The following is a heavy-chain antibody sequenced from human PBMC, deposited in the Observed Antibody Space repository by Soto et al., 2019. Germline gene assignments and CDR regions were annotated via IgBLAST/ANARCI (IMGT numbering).Heavy chain of an antibody. J-gene: IGHJ6*02. CDR1: GGTFISYA. V-gene: IGHV1-69*13. CDR2: IIPIFGTA. CDR3: ASQVVVVATHYSSYGMDV. D-gene: IGHD2-15*01. Sequence: GASVKVSCKASGGTFISYAISWVRQAPGQGLDWMGGIIPIFGTANYAQKFQGRFTITPAHSTSTAYLDLSSLRSEATAVYYCASQVVVVATHYSSYGMDVWAQGTTVTVSS.